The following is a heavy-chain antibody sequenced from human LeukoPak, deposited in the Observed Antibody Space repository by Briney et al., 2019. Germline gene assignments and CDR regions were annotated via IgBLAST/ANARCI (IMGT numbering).Heavy chain of an antibody. CDR3: VSSTSSGYYYYYYGMDV. CDR1: GGTFSSYA. V-gene: IGHV1-69*06. D-gene: IGHD2-2*01. CDR2: IIPIFGTA. J-gene: IGHJ6*02. Sequence: ASVKVSCKASGGTFSSYAISWVRQAPGQGLEWMGRIIPIFGTANYAQKFQGRVTITADKSTSTAYMELSSLRSEDTAVYYCVSSTSSGYYYYYYGMDVWGQGTTVTVSS.